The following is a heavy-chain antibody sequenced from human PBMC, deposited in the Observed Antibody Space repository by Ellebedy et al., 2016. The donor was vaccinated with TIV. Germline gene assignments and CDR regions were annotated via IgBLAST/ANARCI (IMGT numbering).Heavy chain of an antibody. Sequence: GESLKISXLASGLTFTRHALHWVRQAPGKGLEWVAVSSYDGTHEYSESVRGRFTISRDNSKNTLYLQMNSLRAEDTAVYYCARDSRGSYFDYWGQGTLVTVSS. D-gene: IGHD1-26*01. CDR1: GLTFTRHA. CDR2: SSYDGTHE. CDR3: ARDSRGSYFDY. V-gene: IGHV3-30*04. J-gene: IGHJ4*02.